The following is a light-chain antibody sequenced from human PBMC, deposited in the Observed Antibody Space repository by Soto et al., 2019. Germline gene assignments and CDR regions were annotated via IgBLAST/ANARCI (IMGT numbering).Light chain of an antibody. J-gene: IGKJ1*01. Sequence: DIVMTQSPDSLAVSLGERAAINCKSSQSLIYGSSNKNYLGWYQQKPGQSPKLLIYWASTRESGVPDRFSGSGSGTDFTLTISSLQAEDVAVYYCQQSYSPPWTFGQGTKVEI. CDR3: QQSYSPPWT. V-gene: IGKV4-1*01. CDR2: WAS. CDR1: QSLIYGSSNKNY.